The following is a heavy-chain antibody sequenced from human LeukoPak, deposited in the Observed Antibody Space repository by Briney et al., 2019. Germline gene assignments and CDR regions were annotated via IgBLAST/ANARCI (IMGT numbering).Heavy chain of an antibody. J-gene: IGHJ3*02. CDR1: GGTFSSYA. CDR3: ASPVIAAAGHGAFNI. CDR2: IIPIFGIP. V-gene: IGHV1-69*05. Sequence: SVKVSCKASGGTFSSYAVNWVRQAPGQGLEQMGGIIPIFGIPDYAQKFQGRVTIIRDESTSTAHMELSSLRSEDTAVYYCASPVIAAAGHGAFNIWGQGTMVTVSS. D-gene: IGHD6-13*01.